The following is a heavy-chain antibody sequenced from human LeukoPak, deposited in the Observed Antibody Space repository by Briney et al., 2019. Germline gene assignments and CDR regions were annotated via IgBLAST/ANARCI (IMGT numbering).Heavy chain of an antibody. CDR2: IYYSGST. CDR1: SGSISSGGYY. Sequence: SQTLSLTCTVSSGSISSGGYYWSWIRQHPGKGLEWIGYIYYSGSTYYNPSLKSRVTISVDTSKNQFSLKLSSVTAADTAVYYCARDYYDSSGYYSGFDYRGQGTLVTVSS. J-gene: IGHJ4*02. V-gene: IGHV4-31*03. D-gene: IGHD3-22*01. CDR3: ARDYYDSSGYYSGFDY.